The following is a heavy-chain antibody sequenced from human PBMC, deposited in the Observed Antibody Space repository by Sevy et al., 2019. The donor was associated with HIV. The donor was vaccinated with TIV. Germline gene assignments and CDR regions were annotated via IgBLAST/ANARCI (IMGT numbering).Heavy chain of an antibody. Sequence: GGSLRLSCAASGFTFSSYAMHWVRQAPGKGLEWMAVISYDGSNKYYADSVKGRFTISRDNSKNTLYLQMNSLRAEDTAVYYCAREGYSSSWSGMDVWGQGTTVTVSS. V-gene: IGHV3-30-3*01. CDR2: ISYDGSNK. CDR3: AREGYSSSWSGMDV. CDR1: GFTFSSYA. D-gene: IGHD6-13*01. J-gene: IGHJ6*02.